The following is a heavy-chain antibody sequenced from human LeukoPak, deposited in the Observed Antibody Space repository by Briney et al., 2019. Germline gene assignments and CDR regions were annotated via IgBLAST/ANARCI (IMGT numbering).Heavy chain of an antibody. CDR3: AKLDYSSSWFNPGEIFDP. D-gene: IGHD6-13*01. CDR1: GFTFNMYW. CDR2: ISGSGGST. V-gene: IGHV3-23*01. J-gene: IGHJ5*02. Sequence: GGSLRLSCVASGFTFNMYWMTWVRQAPGKGLEWVSAISGSGGSTYYADSVKGRFTISRDNSENTLYLQMNSLRAEDTAVYYCAKLDYSSSWFNPGEIFDPWGQGTLVTVSS.